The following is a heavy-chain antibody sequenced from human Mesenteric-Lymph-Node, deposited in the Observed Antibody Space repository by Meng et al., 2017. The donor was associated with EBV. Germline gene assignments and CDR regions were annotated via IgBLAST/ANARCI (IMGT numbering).Heavy chain of an antibody. CDR3: CTHDPSDY. Sequence: EGQVVASGGGLVPPGGSLKMACAASGFTLSDSAIHWVRQASGKGLEWVGRIRSKANNYATVYGASVKGRFTISRDDSKNTAYLQMSSLKIEDAAVYYCCTHDPSDYWGQGTLVTVSS. V-gene: IGHV3-73*02. J-gene: IGHJ4*02. CDR2: IRSKANNYAT. CDR1: GFTLSDSA.